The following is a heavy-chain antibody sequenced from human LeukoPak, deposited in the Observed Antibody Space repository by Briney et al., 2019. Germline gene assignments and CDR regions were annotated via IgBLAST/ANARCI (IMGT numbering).Heavy chain of an antibody. CDR2: ISAYNGNT. J-gene: IGHJ4*02. CDR1: GYTFTSYG. Sequence: ASVKVSCKASGYTFTSYGISWVRQAPGQGLEWMGWISAYNGNTNYAQKLQGRVTMTTDTPTSTAYMELRSLRSDDTAVYYCARAPNYGGKSGGRIIDYWGQGTLVTVSS. CDR3: ARAPNYGGKSGGRIIDY. D-gene: IGHD4-23*01. V-gene: IGHV1-18*01.